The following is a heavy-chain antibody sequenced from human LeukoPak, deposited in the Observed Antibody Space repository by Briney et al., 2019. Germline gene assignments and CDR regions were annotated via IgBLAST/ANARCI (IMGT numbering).Heavy chain of an antibody. CDR2: IRYDGSNK. V-gene: IGHV3-30*02. J-gene: IGHJ4*02. CDR3: AKDGPPSWLEGYFDY. Sequence: GGSLRLSCAASGFTFSSYGMHWVRQAPGKGLEWVAFIRYDGSNKYYADSVKGRFTISRDNSKNTLYLQMNSLRAEDTAVYYCAKDGPPSWLEGYFDYWGQGTLVTVSS. D-gene: IGHD6-19*01. CDR1: GFTFSSYG.